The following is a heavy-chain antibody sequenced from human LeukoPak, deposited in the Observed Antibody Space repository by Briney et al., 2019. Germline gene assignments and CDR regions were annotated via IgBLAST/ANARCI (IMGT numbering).Heavy chain of an antibody. V-gene: IGHV4-34*01. CDR2: INHSGST. D-gene: IGHD2-15*01. CDR3: ARGVSDIEA. Sequence: SETLSLTCAVYGGSFSGYYWSWIRQPPGKGLEWIGEINHSGSTNYNPSLKSRVTISVDTSKSQFSLKLSSVTAADTAVYYCARGVSDIEAWGQGTLVTVSS. CDR1: GGSFSGYY. J-gene: IGHJ5*02.